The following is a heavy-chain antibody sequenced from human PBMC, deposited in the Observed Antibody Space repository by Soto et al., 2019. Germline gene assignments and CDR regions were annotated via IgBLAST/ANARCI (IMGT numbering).Heavy chain of an antibody. J-gene: IGHJ4*02. V-gene: IGHV4-39*01. CDR1: GGSISSSSYY. D-gene: IGHD6-13*01. Sequence: SETLSLTCTVSGGSISSSSYYWGWIRQPPGKGLEWIGSIYYSGSTYYNPSLKSRVTISVDTSKNQFSPKLSSVTAADTAVYYCPRGDSSSWYLDYWGQGTLVTVSS. CDR2: IYYSGST. CDR3: PRGDSSSWYLDY.